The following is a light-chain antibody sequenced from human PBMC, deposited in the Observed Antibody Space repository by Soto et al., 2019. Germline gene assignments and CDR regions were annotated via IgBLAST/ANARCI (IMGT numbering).Light chain of an antibody. CDR3: QQANTCPLT. CDR2: AAS. V-gene: IGKV1-39*01. Sequence: DIQMTQSPSSLSASVGDRVTVTCRASQSISSYLNWYQQKPGKAPKLLIYAASSLQSGVPSRLSGSGSGTDCTLTISSLQPEDFATYDCQQANTCPLTFGQGTRLEIK. CDR1: QSISSY. J-gene: IGKJ5*01.